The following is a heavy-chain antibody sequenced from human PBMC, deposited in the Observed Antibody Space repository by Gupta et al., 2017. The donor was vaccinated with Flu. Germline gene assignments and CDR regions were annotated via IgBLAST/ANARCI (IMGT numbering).Heavy chain of an antibody. Sequence: QVQLQESGPGLVKPSQTLSLTCTVSDVSISSVGYYWSWIRQHPETGLEWIGHISNSGSTYYNPSLKGRLSISLDTSKNQFSLKLNSVTAADTAVYFCARGGYCSGGTCYNWFDPWGQGTLVTVSS. CDR3: ARGGYCSGGTCYNWFDP. CDR2: ISNSGST. J-gene: IGHJ5*02. CDR1: DVSISSVGYY. V-gene: IGHV4-31*03. D-gene: IGHD2-15*01.